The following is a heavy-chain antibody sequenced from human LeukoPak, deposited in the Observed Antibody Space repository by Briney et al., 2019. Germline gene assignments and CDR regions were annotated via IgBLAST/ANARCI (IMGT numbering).Heavy chain of an antibody. CDR1: GGSITSFY. J-gene: IGHJ4*02. Sequence: PSETLSLTCTLSGGSITSFYWSWIRQPPEKGLEWIGYIDYSGSTNYNPSLKSRITVSVHTSRSQFSLELTSVTAADTAMYYCARHTGNGDYGFDYWGQGTLVTVSS. D-gene: IGHD4-17*01. V-gene: IGHV4-59*08. CDR2: IDYSGST. CDR3: ARHTGNGDYGFDY.